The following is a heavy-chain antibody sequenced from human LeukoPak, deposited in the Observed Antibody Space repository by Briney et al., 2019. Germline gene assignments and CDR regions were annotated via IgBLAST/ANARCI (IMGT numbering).Heavy chain of an antibody. CDR2: ISYDGSNK. J-gene: IGHJ5*02. Sequence: GGSLRLSCAASGFTFSSYAMHWVRQAPGKGLEWVAVISYDGSNKYYADSVKGRFTISRDNSKNTLYLQMNSLRAEDTAVYYCAKGLQGRKYPQRFDPWGQGTLVTVSS. V-gene: IGHV3-30-3*01. CDR3: AKGLQGRKYPQRFDP. D-gene: IGHD2-2*01. CDR1: GFTFSSYA.